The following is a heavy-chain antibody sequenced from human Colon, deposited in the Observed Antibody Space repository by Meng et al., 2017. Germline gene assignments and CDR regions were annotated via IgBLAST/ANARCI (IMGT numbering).Heavy chain of an antibody. D-gene: IGHD5-18*01. Sequence: GESLKISCAASGFTFSNSAMNWVRQAPGKGLEWVSSIIRSGGSTYYADSVKGRFTISRDNSKNTLHLQMNSLRAEDTAVYYCAKSFYGFSYGKIDYWGQGTLVTVSS. CDR1: GFTFSNSA. CDR2: IIRSGGST. J-gene: IGHJ4*02. V-gene: IGHV3-23*01. CDR3: AKSFYGFSYGKIDY.